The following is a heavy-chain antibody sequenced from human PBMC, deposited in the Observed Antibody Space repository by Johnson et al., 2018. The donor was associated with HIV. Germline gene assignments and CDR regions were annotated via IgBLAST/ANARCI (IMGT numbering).Heavy chain of an antibody. CDR3: ARDWDLPNAFDI. CDR1: GFTFSSYA. J-gene: IGHJ3*02. V-gene: IGHV3-30*04. CDR2: ISYDGSNK. Sequence: QVQLVESGGGVVQPGRSLRLSCAASGFTFSSYAMHWVRQAPGKGLEWVAVISYDGSNKYYADSVKGRFTISSDNSKNTLYLQMNSLRGEDTAVYYCARDWDLPNAFDIWGQGTMVTVSS. D-gene: IGHD1-26*01.